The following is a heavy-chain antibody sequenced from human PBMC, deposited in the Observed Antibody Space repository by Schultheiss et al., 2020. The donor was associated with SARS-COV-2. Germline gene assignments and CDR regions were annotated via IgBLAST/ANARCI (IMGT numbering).Heavy chain of an antibody. CDR3: ATSGSGWYGMFDY. J-gene: IGHJ4*02. Sequence: GGSLRLSCKASGYTFTSYGISWVRQAPGQGLEWMGWISAYNGNTNYAQKLQGRVTMTTDTSTSTAYMELRSLRSDDTAVYYCATSGSGWYGMFDYWGQGTLVTVSS. CDR2: ISAYNGNT. CDR1: GYTFTSYG. D-gene: IGHD6-19*01. V-gene: IGHV1-18*01.